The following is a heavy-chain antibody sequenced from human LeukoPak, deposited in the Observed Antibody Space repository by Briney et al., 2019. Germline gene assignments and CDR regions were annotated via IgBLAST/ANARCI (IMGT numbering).Heavy chain of an antibody. D-gene: IGHD2-2*01. V-gene: IGHV1-69*06. J-gene: IGHJ4*02. CDR3: ARAPRGGYCSSTSCHLFDY. Sequence: SVKVSCKASGGTFSSYAISWVRQAPGQGLEGMGGIIPIFGTANYAQKFQGRVTITADKSTSTAYMELSSLRSEDTAVYYCARAPRGGYCSSTSCHLFDYWGQGTLVTVPS. CDR2: IIPIFGTA. CDR1: GGTFSSYA.